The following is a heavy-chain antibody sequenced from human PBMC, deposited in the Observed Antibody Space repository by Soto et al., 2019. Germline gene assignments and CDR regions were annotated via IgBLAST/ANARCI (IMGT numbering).Heavy chain of an antibody. CDR1: GYTFTGYY. CDR3: AREYCSSTSCQPPYFDY. D-gene: IGHD2-2*01. Sequence: ASVKVSCKASGYTFTGYYMHWVRQAPGQGLEWMGWINPNSGDTNYAQKFQGWVTMTRDTSISTAYMELSRLRSDDTAVYYCAREYCSSTSCQPPYFDYWGQGTLVTVSS. V-gene: IGHV1-2*04. CDR2: INPNSGDT. J-gene: IGHJ4*02.